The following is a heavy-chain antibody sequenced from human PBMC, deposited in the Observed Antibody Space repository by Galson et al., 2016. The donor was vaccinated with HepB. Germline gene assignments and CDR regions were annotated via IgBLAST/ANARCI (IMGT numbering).Heavy chain of an antibody. CDR1: GFTFRSYE. CDR2: ISSTGSTI. D-gene: IGHD6-13*01. V-gene: IGHV3-48*03. Sequence: SLRLSCAASGFTFRSYEMNWVRQAPGKGLEWVSYISSTGSTIYYADSVKGRFTISRDSAKNSRHLQMNSLGVEDTALYYCAREGCSTNWYSPGYADYWGQGTLVTVSS. J-gene: IGHJ4*02. CDR3: AREGCSTNWYSPGYADY.